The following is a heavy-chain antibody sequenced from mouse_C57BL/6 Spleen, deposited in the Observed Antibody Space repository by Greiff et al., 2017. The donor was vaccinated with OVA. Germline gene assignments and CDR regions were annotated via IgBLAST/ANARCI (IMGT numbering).Heavy chain of an antibody. Sequence: EVQLLQSGRGLVQPKGSLKLSCAASGYTFTTYSLNWVRQSPGKGLEWIAHISSKGNTYATYYADAVKSRFTISRDDSERMLYLEMNSLKTEDTAMYYCVRHPSYAMDYWGQGTSVTVSP. J-gene: IGHJ4*01. V-gene: IGHV10-1*01. CDR2: ISSKGNTYAT. CDR1: GYTFTTYS. CDR3: VRHPSYAMDY.